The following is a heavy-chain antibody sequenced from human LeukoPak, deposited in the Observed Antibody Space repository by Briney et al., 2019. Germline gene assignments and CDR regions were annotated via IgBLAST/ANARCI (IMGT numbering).Heavy chain of an antibody. Sequence: ASVKVSCKASGYTFRGNYIHWLRQAPGQGLEWMGWIDANNGDTKSAQKFQGRVTTSRDTSISTAYMDLSSLSPDDAAVYYCARDPSSVTLYFFDYWGEGTPGTVSS. CDR1: GYTFRGNY. CDR2: IDANNGDT. CDR3: ARDPSSVTLYFFDY. J-gene: IGHJ4*02. D-gene: IGHD4-11*01. V-gene: IGHV1-2*02.